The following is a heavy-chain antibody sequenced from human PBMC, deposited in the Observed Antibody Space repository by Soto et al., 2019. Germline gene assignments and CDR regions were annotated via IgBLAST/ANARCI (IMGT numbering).Heavy chain of an antibody. J-gene: IGHJ3*02. V-gene: IGHV2-5*02. D-gene: IGHD4-17*01. CDR1: GFSLSTSGVG. Sequence: QITLKESGPTLVKPTQTLTLTCIFSGFSLSTSGVGVGWIRQPPGKALEWLALIYWDDDKRYSPSLRSRVTITQYTPKNQVVLTVTNMDPVETATYYCAHSTTDDPLDIWGQGTTVTVSS. CDR2: IYWDDDK. CDR3: AHSTTDDPLDI.